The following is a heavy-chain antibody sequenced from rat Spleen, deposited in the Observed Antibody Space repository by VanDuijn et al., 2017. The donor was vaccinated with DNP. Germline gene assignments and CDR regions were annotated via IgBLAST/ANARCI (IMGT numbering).Heavy chain of an antibody. D-gene: IGHD1-6*01. V-gene: IGHV5S10*01. CDR1: GFTFSDYN. CDR3: ARGIITTLAYWYFDF. CDR2: IFYDGSRT. Sequence: EVQLVESGGGLVQPGRSLKLSCAASGFTFSDYNMAWVRQAPKKGLEWVATIFYDGSRTYYRGSVKGRFTISRNNAKNTLYLQMNSLRSEDTATYYCARGIITTLAYWYFDFWGPGTMVTVSS. J-gene: IGHJ1*01.